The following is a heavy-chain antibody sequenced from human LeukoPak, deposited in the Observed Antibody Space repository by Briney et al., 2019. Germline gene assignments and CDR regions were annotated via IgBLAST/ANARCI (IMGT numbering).Heavy chain of an antibody. CDR1: GFTFSSYG. V-gene: IGHV3-23*01. Sequence: GGSLRLSCAASGFTFSSYGMSWVRQAPGKGLEWVSAISGSGSSTYYAASVKGRFTISRDNSKNTLYLQMNSLRAEDTAVYYCAKGADGVSSNSRGWFDPWGQGTLVTVSS. CDR3: AKGADGVSSNSRGWFDP. CDR2: ISGSGSST. D-gene: IGHD2-15*01. J-gene: IGHJ5*02.